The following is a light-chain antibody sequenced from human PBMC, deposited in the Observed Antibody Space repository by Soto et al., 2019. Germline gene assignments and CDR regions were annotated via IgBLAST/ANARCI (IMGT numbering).Light chain of an antibody. Sequence: QSVLTQPASVSGSPGQSITISCTGTSSDVGTYNYVSWYQQHADKAPKLVIYEVSNRPSGVSNRFSGSKSGNTASLTISGLQAEDEADYYCCSYGGSNNLVFGGGTKLTVL. CDR3: CSYGGSNNLV. J-gene: IGLJ2*01. CDR2: EVS. V-gene: IGLV2-14*01. CDR1: SSDVGTYNY.